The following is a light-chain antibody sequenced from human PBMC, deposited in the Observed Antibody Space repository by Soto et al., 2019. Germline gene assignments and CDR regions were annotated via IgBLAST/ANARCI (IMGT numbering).Light chain of an antibody. Sequence: EIVLTQSPATLSLSPGERATLSCRASQSISSYLAWYQQKPGQAPRLLMYDASNRATGIPARFSGSGSGTDFTLTISSLEPEDFAVYYCQQCNNWPLTFGGGTKVEIK. CDR2: DAS. CDR1: QSISSY. CDR3: QQCNNWPLT. J-gene: IGKJ4*01. V-gene: IGKV3-11*01.